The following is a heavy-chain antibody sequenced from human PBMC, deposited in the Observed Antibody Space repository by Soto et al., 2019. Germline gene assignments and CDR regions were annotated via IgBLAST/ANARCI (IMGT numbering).Heavy chain of an antibody. Sequence: PGESLKISCRGSVYSFTSYWIGWVRQMPGKGLEWMGIIYPGDSDTRYSPSFQGQVTISADKSISTAYLQWSSLKASDTAMYYCARHYRTASYGMDVWGQGTTVTVSS. J-gene: IGHJ6*02. CDR2: IYPGDSDT. D-gene: IGHD3-16*02. CDR1: VYSFTSYW. CDR3: ARHYRTASYGMDV. V-gene: IGHV5-51*01.